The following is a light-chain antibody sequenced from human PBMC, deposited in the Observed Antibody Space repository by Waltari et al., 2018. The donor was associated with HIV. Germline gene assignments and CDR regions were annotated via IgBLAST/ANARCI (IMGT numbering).Light chain of an antibody. J-gene: IGLJ2*01. V-gene: IGLV1-44*01. CDR1: SSNIGSNT. CDR3: EAWDDSLNGVI. Sequence: QSVLTQPPSASGTPGQRVTISCSGSSSNIGSNTVNWYQQLPGTAPKLLIYNNNQRPSGVPDRFSGSKSGTSASLAISGLQSEDEADYYCEAWDDSLNGVIFGGGTKLTVL. CDR2: NNN.